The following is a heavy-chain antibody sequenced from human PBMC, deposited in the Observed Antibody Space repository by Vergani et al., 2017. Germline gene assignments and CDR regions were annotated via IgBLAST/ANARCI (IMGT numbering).Heavy chain of an antibody. CDR1: GGTFSSYA. V-gene: IGHV1-69*13. CDR2: IIPIFGTA. J-gene: IGHJ6*02. CDR3: ARSCSGGSCYLYYYYGMDV. Sequence: QVQLVQSGAEVKKPGSSVKVSCKASGGTFSSYAISWVRQAPGQGLEWMGRIIPIFGTANYAQKFQGSVTITADESTSTAYMELSSLRSEDTAVYYCARSCSGGSCYLYYYYGMDVWGQGTTVTVSS. D-gene: IGHD2-15*01.